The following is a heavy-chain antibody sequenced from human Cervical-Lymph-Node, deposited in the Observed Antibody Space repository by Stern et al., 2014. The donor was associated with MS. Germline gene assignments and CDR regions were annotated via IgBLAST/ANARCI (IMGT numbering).Heavy chain of an antibody. CDR2: IIPILGIA. CDR3: ARDQFPARSDFWSGANWFDP. CDR1: GGTFSSYT. D-gene: IGHD3-3*01. V-gene: IGHV1-69*09. Sequence: VQLVESGAEVKKPGSSVKVSCKASGGTFSSYTISWVRQAPGQGLEWMGRIIPILGIANYAQKFQGRVTITADKSTSTAYMELSSLRSEDTAVYYCARDQFPARSDFWSGANWFDPWGQGTLVTVSS. J-gene: IGHJ5*02.